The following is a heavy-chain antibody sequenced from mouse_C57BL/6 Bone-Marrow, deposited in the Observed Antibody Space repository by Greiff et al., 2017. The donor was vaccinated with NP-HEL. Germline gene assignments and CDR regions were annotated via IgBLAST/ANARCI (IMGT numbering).Heavy chain of an antibody. CDR2: IDPENGDT. CDR1: GFNIKDDY. V-gene: IGHV14-4*01. CDR3: TLRYGSSYRYFDV. J-gene: IGHJ1*03. Sequence: EVQLQQSGAELVRPGASVKLSCTASGFNIKDDYMHWVKQRPEQSLEWIGWIDPENGDTEYASKFQGKATITADTSSNTAYLQLSSLTSEDTAVYYCTLRYGSSYRYFDVWGTGTTVTVSS. D-gene: IGHD1-1*01.